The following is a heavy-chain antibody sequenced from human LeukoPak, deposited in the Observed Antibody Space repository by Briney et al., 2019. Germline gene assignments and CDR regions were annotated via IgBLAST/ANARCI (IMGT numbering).Heavy chain of an antibody. CDR3: ARDRHYYDSSGYYQLDY. V-gene: IGHV4-4*07. J-gene: IGHJ4*02. CDR1: GVSISSYY. CDR2: IYTSGST. Sequence: SETLSLTCTVSGVSISSYYWSWIRQPAGKGLEWIGRIYTSGSTNYNPSLKSRVTMSVDTSKNQFSLKLSSVTAADAAVYYCARDRHYYDSSGYYQLDYWGQGTLVTVSS. D-gene: IGHD3-22*01.